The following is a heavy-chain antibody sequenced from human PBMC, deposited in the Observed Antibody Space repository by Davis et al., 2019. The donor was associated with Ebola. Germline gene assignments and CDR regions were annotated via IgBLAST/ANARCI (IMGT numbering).Heavy chain of an antibody. CDR1: AYTFTSYA. Sequence: ASLQITCNAAAYTFTSYAINCVRQAPGQGLEWMGWSNTNTGNPTYAQGFTGRFVFSLDTSVSTAYLQISSLKAEDTAVYYCARGRMLSDYWGQGTLVTVSS. CDR2: SNTNTGNP. CDR3: ARGRMLSDY. J-gene: IGHJ4*02. V-gene: IGHV7-4-1*02. D-gene: IGHD2-8*01.